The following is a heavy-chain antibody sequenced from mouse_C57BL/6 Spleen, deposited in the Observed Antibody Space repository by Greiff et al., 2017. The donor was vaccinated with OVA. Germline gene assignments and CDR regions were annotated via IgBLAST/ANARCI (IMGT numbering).Heavy chain of an antibody. V-gene: IGHV1-15*01. CDR2: IDPETGGT. J-gene: IGHJ3*01. D-gene: IGHD4-1*01. CDR1: GYTFTDYE. Sequence: QVQLQQSGAELVRPGASVTLSCKASGYTFTDYEMHWVKQTPVHGLEWIGAIDPETGGTAYNQKFKGKAILTADKYSSTAYMELRSLTSEDSAVYYRTPNWDWFAYWGQGALVTVSA. CDR3: TPNWDWFAY.